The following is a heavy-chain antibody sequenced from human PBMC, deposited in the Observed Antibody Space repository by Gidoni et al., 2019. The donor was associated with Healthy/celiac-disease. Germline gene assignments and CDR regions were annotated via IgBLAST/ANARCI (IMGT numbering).Heavy chain of an antibody. CDR1: GVTFSSYW. CDR3: AREVDSWSGDYFDY. J-gene: IGHJ4*02. V-gene: IGHV3-7*05. CDR2: IKQDGSEK. Sequence: EVQLVESGGGLVQPGGSLRLACAASGVTFSSYWMSWGRQAPGKGLEWVANIKQDGSEKYYVDSVKGRFTISRDNAKNSLYLQMNSLRAEDTAVYYCAREVDSWSGDYFDYWGQGTLVTVSS. D-gene: IGHD6-13*01.